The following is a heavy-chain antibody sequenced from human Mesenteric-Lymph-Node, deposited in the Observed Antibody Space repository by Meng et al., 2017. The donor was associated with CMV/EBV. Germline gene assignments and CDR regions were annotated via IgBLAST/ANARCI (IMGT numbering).Heavy chain of an antibody. J-gene: IGHJ4*02. Sequence: KASGYTFTSYYRHWVRQAPGQGLEWMGIINPSGGSTSYAQKFQGRVTMTRDTSTSTVYMELSSLRSEDTAVYYCARGEQQLDAPFDYWGQGTLVTVSS. V-gene: IGHV1-46*01. CDR2: INPSGGST. CDR1: GYTFTSYY. CDR3: ARGEQQLDAPFDY. D-gene: IGHD6-13*01.